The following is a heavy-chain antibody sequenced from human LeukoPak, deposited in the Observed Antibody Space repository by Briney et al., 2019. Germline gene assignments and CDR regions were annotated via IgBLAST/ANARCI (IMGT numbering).Heavy chain of an antibody. CDR2: INHSGST. CDR3: ARGRTTVTTFSYYYYYMDV. D-gene: IGHD4-11*01. CDR1: GGSFSGYY. V-gene: IGHV4-34*01. Sequence: SETLSLTCAVYGGSFSGYYWSWIRQPPGKGLEWIGEINHSGSTNYNPSLKSRVTISVDTSKNQFSLKLSSVTAADTAVYYCARGRTTVTTFSYYYYYMDVWGKGTTVTVS. J-gene: IGHJ6*03.